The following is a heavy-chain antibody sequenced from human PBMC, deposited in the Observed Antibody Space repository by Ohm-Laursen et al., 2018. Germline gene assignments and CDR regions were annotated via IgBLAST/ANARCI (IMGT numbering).Heavy chain of an antibody. CDR2: INPNSGGT. D-gene: IGHD2-15*01. Sequence: ASVKVSCKASGYTFTSYGISWVRQAPGQGLEWMGWINPNSGGTNYAQKFQGRVTMTRDTSISTAYMELSRLRSDDTAVYYCARDDIVVVVAANKAYYGMDVWGQGTTVTVSS. V-gene: IGHV1-2*02. J-gene: IGHJ6*02. CDR1: GYTFTSYG. CDR3: ARDDIVVVVAANKAYYGMDV.